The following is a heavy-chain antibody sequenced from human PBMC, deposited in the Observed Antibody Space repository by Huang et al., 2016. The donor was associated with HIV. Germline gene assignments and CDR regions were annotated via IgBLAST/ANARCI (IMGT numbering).Heavy chain of an antibody. CDR2: ISAYNGDI. CDR1: GYTFSTYG. Sequence: QIQLVQSAAEVKKHGASVKVSCRDSGYTFSTYGISWVRKAPGQGLEGMGFISAYNGDIKFAHNFKGRRTMTTATSTLTAYMELRSLRSDDTALYYCARKATVTAGIDYWGQGTLVTVSS. D-gene: IGHD4-17*01. V-gene: IGHV1-18*01. J-gene: IGHJ4*02. CDR3: ARKATVTAGIDY.